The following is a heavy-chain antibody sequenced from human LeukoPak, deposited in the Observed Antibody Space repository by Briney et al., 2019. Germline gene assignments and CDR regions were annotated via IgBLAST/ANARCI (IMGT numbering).Heavy chain of an antibody. CDR1: GGTFSSYA. J-gene: IGHJ4*02. D-gene: IGHD6-19*01. Sequence: ASVKASCKASGGTFSSYAISWVRQAPGQGLEWMGGIIPIFGTANYAQKFQGRVTITADESTSTAYMELSSLRSEDTAVYYCARDQGSGWSTYFDYWGQGTLVTVSS. CDR3: ARDQGSGWSTYFDY. V-gene: IGHV1-69*13. CDR2: IIPIFGTA.